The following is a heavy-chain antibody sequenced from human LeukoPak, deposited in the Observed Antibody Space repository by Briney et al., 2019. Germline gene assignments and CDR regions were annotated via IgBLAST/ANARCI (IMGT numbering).Heavy chain of an antibody. V-gene: IGHV1-18*01. CDR2: INVYNGNT. CDR1: GYTFTSYG. J-gene: IGHJ4*02. D-gene: IGHD6-19*01. CDR3: AREYSSGWSYHFDS. Sequence: ASVKVSCKASGYTFTSYGISWVRQAPGQGLEWMGRINVYNGNTNYAQKFQGRVTMTTDTSTSTAYMGLRSLTSDDTAVYYCAREYSSGWSYHFDSWGQGTLVTVSS.